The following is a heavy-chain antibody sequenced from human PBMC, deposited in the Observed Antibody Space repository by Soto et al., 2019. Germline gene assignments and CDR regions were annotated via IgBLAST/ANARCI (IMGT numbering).Heavy chain of an antibody. CDR3: AKGPSVTPNWFDP. V-gene: IGHV3-30*18. Sequence: QVQLVESGGGVVQPGRSLRLSCAASGFTFSSYGMHWVRQAPGKGLEWVAVISYDGSNKYYADYVKGRFTISRDNSKNTLYLQMNSLRAEDTAVYYCAKGPSVTPNWFDPWGQGTLVTVSS. CDR1: GFTFSSYG. D-gene: IGHD4-17*01. J-gene: IGHJ5*02. CDR2: ISYDGSNK.